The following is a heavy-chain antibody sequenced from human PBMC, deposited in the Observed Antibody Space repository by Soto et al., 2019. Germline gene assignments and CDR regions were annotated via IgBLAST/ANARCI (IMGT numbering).Heavy chain of an antibody. Sequence: EVQLLESGGGLVQPGGSLRLSCAASGFTFSSYAMSWVRQAPGKGLEWVSAISGSGGSTYYADSVKGRFTISRDNSKNTLYLQMNSLRAEDTAVYYCAKDSTRNIVLMVYASGGADMDVWGKGTTVTVSS. CDR3: AKDSTRNIVLMVYASGGADMDV. V-gene: IGHV3-23*01. CDR2: ISGSGGST. J-gene: IGHJ6*03. CDR1: GFTFSSYA. D-gene: IGHD2-8*01.